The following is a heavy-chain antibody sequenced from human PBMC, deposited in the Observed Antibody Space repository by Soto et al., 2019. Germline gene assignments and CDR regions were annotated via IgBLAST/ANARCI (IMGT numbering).Heavy chain of an antibody. CDR3: ARATVAYYYYGMEV. D-gene: IGHD4-17*01. CDR2: IYYSGST. V-gene: IGHV4-39*01. J-gene: IGHJ6*02. Sequence: PSETLSLTCTVSGGSISSSSYYWGWIRQPPGKGLEWIGSIYYSGSTYYNPSLKSRVTISVDTSKNQSSLKLSSVTAADTAVYDCARATVAYYYYGMEVWCQWHTFT. CDR1: GGSISSSSYY.